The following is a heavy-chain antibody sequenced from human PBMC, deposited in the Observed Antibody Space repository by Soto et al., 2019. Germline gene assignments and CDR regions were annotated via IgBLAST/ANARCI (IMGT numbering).Heavy chain of an antibody. CDR3: AKTSPQWQYSSSGYFDY. J-gene: IGHJ4*02. V-gene: IGHV3-23*01. D-gene: IGHD6-6*01. Sequence: PGGSLRLSCVASGFTFSSYAMSWVRQAPGKGLEWVSAISGSGGSTYYADSVKGRFTISRDDSKDTLYLQMNSLRAEDTAVYYCAKTSPQWQYSSSGYFDYWGQGTLVTVSS. CDR1: GFTFSSYA. CDR2: ISGSGGST.